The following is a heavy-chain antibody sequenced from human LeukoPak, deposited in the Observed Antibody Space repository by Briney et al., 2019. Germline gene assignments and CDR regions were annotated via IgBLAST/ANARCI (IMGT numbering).Heavy chain of an antibody. D-gene: IGHD3-16*01. CDR2: INWNGDRT. V-gene: IGHV3-20*04. J-gene: IGHJ4*02. Sequence: GGSLTLSCAASGFAFDDYGTSWVRQVPGRGLEWVSDINWNGDRTAYADSVKGRFTIYKDKAKNSLYLQMNSVRAEDTALYYCARDPNNYGRLDYWGQGTLVAVSS. CDR3: ARDPNNYGRLDY. CDR1: GFAFDDYG.